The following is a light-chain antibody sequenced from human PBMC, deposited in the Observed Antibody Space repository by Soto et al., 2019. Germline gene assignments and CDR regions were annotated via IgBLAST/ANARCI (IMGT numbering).Light chain of an antibody. CDR2: SAS. Sequence: DIQLTQSPSFLSASAGDRVTITCRASQGISTFLAWYQQKPGEAPKLLIYSASTLQSGVPSRFSGSGSGTDFTLTISSLQPEYFATYYCQHLDSYPLFGPGTKVDLK. CDR1: QGISTF. V-gene: IGKV1-9*01. J-gene: IGKJ3*01. CDR3: QHLDSYPL.